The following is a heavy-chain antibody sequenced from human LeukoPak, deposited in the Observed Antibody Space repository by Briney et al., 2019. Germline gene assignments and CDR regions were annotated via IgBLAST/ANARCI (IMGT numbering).Heavy chain of an antibody. V-gene: IGHV3-21*01. Sequence: GGSLRLSCAASGFTFSSYSMNWVRQAPGKGLEWVSSISSSSSYIYYADSVKGRFTISRDNAKNSLYLQMNSLRAEDTAMYYCARDHPLGYCRSTSCYWRGYFDYWGQGTLVTASS. D-gene: IGHD2-2*01. CDR1: GFTFSSYS. J-gene: IGHJ4*02. CDR2: ISSSSSYI. CDR3: ARDHPLGYCRSTSCYWRGYFDY.